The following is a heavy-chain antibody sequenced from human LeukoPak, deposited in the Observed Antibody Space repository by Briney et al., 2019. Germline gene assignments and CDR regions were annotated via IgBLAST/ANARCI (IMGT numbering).Heavy chain of an antibody. J-gene: IGHJ3*02. CDR2: INHSGST. V-gene: IGHV4-34*01. CDR3: ARDVVVGATIDAFDI. Sequence: SETLSLTCSVYGGSFSGYYWSWIRQPPGKGLEWSGEINHSGSTNYNPSLKSRVTISVDTSKNQFSLKLSSVTAADTAVYYCARDVVVGATIDAFDIWGQGTMVTVS. D-gene: IGHD1-26*01. CDR1: GGSFSGYY.